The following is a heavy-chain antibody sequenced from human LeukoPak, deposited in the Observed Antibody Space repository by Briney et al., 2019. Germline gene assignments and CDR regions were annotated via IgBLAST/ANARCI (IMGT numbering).Heavy chain of an antibody. Sequence: SQTLSLTCTVSGGSISSGGYYWSWIRQHPGKGLEWIGYICYSGSTYYNPSLKSRVTISVDTSKNQFSLKLSSVTAADTAVYYCARVSRPVFAIVVVPAFDIWGQGTMVTVSS. CDR3: ARVSRPVFAIVVVPAFDI. J-gene: IGHJ3*02. CDR2: ICYSGST. CDR1: GGSISSGGYY. D-gene: IGHD3-22*01. V-gene: IGHV4-31*03.